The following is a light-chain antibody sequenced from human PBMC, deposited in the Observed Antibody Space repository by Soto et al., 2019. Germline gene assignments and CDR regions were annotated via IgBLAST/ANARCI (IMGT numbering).Light chain of an antibody. CDR3: SSYTSSSTLLYV. CDR1: SSDVGGYNY. V-gene: IGLV2-14*01. Sequence: QSALTQPASVSGSPGQSITISCTGTSSDVGGYNYGSWYQQHPGKAPKLMIYDVSNRRSGVSNRFSGSKSGNTASLTISGLQDEDDADYYGSSYTSSSTLLYVFGTGTKLTVL. CDR2: DVS. J-gene: IGLJ1*01.